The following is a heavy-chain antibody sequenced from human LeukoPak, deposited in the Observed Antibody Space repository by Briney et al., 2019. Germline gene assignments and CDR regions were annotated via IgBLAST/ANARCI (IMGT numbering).Heavy chain of an antibody. J-gene: IGHJ5*02. D-gene: IGHD5-12*01. Sequence: GASLRLSCAASGFTSSSNAMGWVRQAPGKGLEWVSAISPGGSPYYADSVKGRFTISRDNSKYTLYLQMNSLRAEDTAVYYCVKRELYIVATTWGQGTLVTVSS. CDR1: GFTSSSNA. CDR2: ISPGGSP. CDR3: VKRELYIVATT. V-gene: IGHV3-23*01.